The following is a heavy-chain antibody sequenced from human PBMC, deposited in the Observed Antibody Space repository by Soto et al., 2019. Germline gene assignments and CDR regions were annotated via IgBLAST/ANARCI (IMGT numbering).Heavy chain of an antibody. CDR1: GYSVNSYW. Sequence: GESLKISCQGSGYSVNSYWIHGVRQMPGKGLEWMGRIDPSDSYTNYSPSFQGHVTISADKSISTAYLQWSSLKASDTAMYYCARNPPGGWLQSEGAFDIWGQGTMVTVSS. J-gene: IGHJ3*02. CDR2: IDPSDSYT. CDR3: ARNPPGGWLQSEGAFDI. D-gene: IGHD5-12*01. V-gene: IGHV5-10-1*01.